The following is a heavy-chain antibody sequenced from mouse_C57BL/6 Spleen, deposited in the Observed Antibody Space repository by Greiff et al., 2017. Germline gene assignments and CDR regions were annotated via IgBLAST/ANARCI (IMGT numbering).Heavy chain of an antibody. CDR3: ARGTTVVEADY. V-gene: IGHV1-64*01. D-gene: IGHD1-1*01. Sequence: VQLQQPGAELVKPGASVKLSCKASGYTFTSYWLHWVKQRPGQGLEWIGMIHPNSGSTNYNEKFKSKATLTVDKSSSTAYMQLSSLTSEDSAVYYCARGTTVVEADYWGQGTTLTVSS. CDR1: GYTFTSYW. CDR2: IHPNSGST. J-gene: IGHJ2*01.